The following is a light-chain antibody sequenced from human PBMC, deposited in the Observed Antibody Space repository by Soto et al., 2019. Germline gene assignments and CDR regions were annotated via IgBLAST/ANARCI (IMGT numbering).Light chain of an antibody. V-gene: IGKV3-20*01. CDR2: GTS. Sequence: EIVLTQSPGTLSLSPGERATLSCRASQTISSNYLAWYQQKHGQAPRLLIYGTSSRATGIPDRFSGSGSGTDFTLTISRLEPEDFAVYYCHQYGSSPTTFGQGTKVEIK. CDR3: HQYGSSPTT. J-gene: IGKJ1*01. CDR1: QTISSNY.